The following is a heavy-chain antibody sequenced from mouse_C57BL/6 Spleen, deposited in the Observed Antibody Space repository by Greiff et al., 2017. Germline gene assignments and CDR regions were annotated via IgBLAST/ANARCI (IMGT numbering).Heavy chain of an antibody. J-gene: IGHJ4*01. CDR2: IRLKSDNYAT. CDR3: TEDGYYAMDY. D-gene: IGHD2-3*01. CDR1: GFTFSNYW. V-gene: IGHV6-3*01. Sequence: EVKLMESGGGLVQPGGSMKLSCVASGFTFSNYWMNWVRQSPEKGLEWVAQIRLKSDNYATHYAESVKGRFTISRDDSKSSVYLQMNNLRAEDTGIYYCTEDGYYAMDYWGQGTSVTVSS.